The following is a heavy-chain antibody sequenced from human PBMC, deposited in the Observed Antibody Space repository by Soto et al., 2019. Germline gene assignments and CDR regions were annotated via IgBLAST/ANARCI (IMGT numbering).Heavy chain of an antibody. Sequence: ASGKGSRQASGYTFTNNYIHLGGQAPGQNFEWMGNINPSGGATGYAQKFQGRVTMTRDTSTSAVYMELSSLTSEDTAMYYCARDKAGLPKNYYYGLDVWGQGTTVTVSS. CDR3: ARDKAGLPKNYYYGLDV. J-gene: IGHJ6*02. D-gene: IGHD3-16*01. V-gene: IGHV1-46*01. CDR2: INPSGGAT. CDR1: GYTFTNNY.